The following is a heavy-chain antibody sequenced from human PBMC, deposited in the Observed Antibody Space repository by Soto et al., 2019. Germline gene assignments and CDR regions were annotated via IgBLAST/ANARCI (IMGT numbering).Heavy chain of an antibody. CDR1: GFTFSSYG. CDR2: IWYDGSNK. V-gene: IGHV3-33*01. CDR3: ARDGSYGYGYYYYGMDV. Sequence: QVQLVESGGGVVQPGRSLRLSCAASGFTFSSYGMHWVRQAPGKGLEWVAVIWYDGSNKYYADSVKGRFTISRDNSKNTLYLQMNSLRAEDTAVYYCARDGSYGYGYYYYGMDVCGQGTTVTVSS. D-gene: IGHD5-18*01. J-gene: IGHJ6*02.